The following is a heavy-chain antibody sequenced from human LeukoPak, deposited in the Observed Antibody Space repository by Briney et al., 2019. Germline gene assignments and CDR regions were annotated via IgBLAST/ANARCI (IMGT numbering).Heavy chain of an antibody. CDR2: INSGSTYT. V-gene: IGHV3-21*01. CDR3: ARSLTTLTYEGY. Sequence: GGSLRLSCAASGFTFSSYVMNWVRQAPGKGLEWVSSINSGSTYTYYTESVKGRFTVSRDNAKNSLFLQMNSLRAEDTAIYYCARSLTTLTYEGYWGQGTLVTVPS. CDR1: GFTFSSYV. J-gene: IGHJ4*02. D-gene: IGHD1-1*01.